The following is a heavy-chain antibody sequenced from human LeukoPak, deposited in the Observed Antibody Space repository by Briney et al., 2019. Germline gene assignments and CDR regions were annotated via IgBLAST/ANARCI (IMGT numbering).Heavy chain of an antibody. V-gene: IGHV1-69*05. CDR2: IIPIFGTA. CDR1: GGTFSSYA. Sequence: SVKVSCKASGGTFSSYAISWVRQAPGQGLEWMGGIIPIFGTANYAQKLQGRVTITTDESTSTAYMELSSLRSEDTAVYYCARGGCSSTSCYLSGYWGQGTLVTVSS. CDR3: ARGGCSSTSCYLSGY. D-gene: IGHD2-2*01. J-gene: IGHJ4*02.